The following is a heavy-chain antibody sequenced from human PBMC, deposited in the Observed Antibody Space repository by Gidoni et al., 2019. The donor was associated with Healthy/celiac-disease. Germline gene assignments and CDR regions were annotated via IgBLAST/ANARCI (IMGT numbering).Heavy chain of an antibody. V-gene: IGHV3-33*01. J-gene: IGHJ4*02. CDR2: IWYDGSNK. CDR1: GFTFSSYG. CDR3: AREQGGDYVSFFDY. D-gene: IGHD4-17*01. Sequence: QVQLVESGGGVVQPGRSLRLSCAASGFTFSSYGMHWVRQAPGKGLGWVAVIWYDGSNKYYADSVKGRFTISRDNSKNTLYLQMNSLRAEDTAVYYCAREQGGDYVSFFDYWGQGTLVTVSS.